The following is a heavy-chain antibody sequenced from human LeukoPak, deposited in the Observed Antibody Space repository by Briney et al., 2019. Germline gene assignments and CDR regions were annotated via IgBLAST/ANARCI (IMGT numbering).Heavy chain of an antibody. CDR1: GFTFSSYS. V-gene: IGHV3-21*01. Sequence: KPGGSLRLSCAASGFTFSSYSMNWVRQAPGKGLEWVSSISSSSSYIYYAESVKGRFTISRDNSKNTVYLQMNSLRAEDTAVYYCAKETRGSYSDYWGQGTLVTVSS. CDR3: AKETRGSYSDY. D-gene: IGHD1-26*01. CDR2: ISSSSSYI. J-gene: IGHJ4*02.